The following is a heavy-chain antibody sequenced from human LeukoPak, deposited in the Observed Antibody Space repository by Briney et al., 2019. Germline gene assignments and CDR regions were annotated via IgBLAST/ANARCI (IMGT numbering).Heavy chain of an antibody. Sequence: PGRSLRLSCAASGFTYSTYWMSWVREAPGKGLEWVANINQDGREKYYVDSVKGRFTISRDNAKNSLYLQLESLRAEDTAVYYCARDKVVGSTYSDSWGQGTLVTASS. CDR2: INQDGREK. J-gene: IGHJ4*02. CDR3: ARDKVVGSTYSDS. CDR1: GFTYSTYW. V-gene: IGHV3-7*05. D-gene: IGHD1-26*01.